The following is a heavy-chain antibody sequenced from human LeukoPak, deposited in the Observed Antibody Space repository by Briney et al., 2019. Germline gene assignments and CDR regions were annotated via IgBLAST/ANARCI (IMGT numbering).Heavy chain of an antibody. CDR1: EYSVGKVS. D-gene: IGHD6-13*01. V-gene: IGHV1-24*01. CDR3: ATRRSSFDY. CDR2: FDPEDGET. J-gene: IGHJ4*02. Sequence: SVKVPCKIAEYSVGKVSMHWLRQDHGKGNEWMGGFDPEDGETIYAQKFQGRVTMTEDTSTDTAYMELSSLRSEDTAVYYCATRRSSFDYWGQGTLVTVSS.